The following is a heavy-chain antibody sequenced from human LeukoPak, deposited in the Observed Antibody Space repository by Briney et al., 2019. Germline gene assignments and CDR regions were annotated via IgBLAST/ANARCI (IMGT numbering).Heavy chain of an antibody. CDR1: GGSINSYY. J-gene: IGHJ6*03. CDR2: IHYSGST. D-gene: IGHD5-18*01. CDR3: ARTTEGGYTYGYFYYYYMDV. V-gene: IGHV4-59*01. Sequence: SETLSLTCTVSGGSINSYYWSWIRQPPGKGLEWIGYIHYSGSTNYNPSLKSRVTISVDTSKNHFSLKLSSVTAADTAVYYCARTTEGGYTYGYFYYYYMDVWGKGTTVAISS.